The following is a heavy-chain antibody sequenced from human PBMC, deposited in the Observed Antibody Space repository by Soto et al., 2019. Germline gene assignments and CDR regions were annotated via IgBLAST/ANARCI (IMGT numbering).Heavy chain of an antibody. V-gene: IGHV3-21*01. CDR3: ARDTSGDVLLWFGESNYWFDP. CDR2: ISSSSSYI. D-gene: IGHD3-10*01. Sequence: GGSLRLSCAASGFTFSSYSMNWVRQAPGKGLEWVSSISSSSSYIYYADSVKGRFTISRDNAKNSLYLQMNSLRAEDTAVYYCARDTSGDVLLWFGESNYWFDPWGQGTLVTVSS. CDR1: GFTFSSYS. J-gene: IGHJ5*02.